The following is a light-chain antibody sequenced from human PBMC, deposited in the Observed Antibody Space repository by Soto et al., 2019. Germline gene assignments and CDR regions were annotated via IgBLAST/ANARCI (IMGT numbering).Light chain of an antibody. CDR2: DAS. CDR1: QTISFS. Sequence: DIQTTQSPSTLSASVGGRVTITCRASQTISFSLAWYQQKPGKAPKLLIYDASTLQSGVPSRCSGSESGTEFILTISGLQPDDFATYYCQQYHGYSLTFGQGTKVDIK. J-gene: IGKJ1*01. CDR3: QQYHGYSLT. V-gene: IGKV1-5*01.